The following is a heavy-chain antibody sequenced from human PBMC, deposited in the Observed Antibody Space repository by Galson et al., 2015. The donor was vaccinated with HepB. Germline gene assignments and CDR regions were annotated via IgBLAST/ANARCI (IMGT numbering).Heavy chain of an antibody. CDR1: GFIFSDFY. J-gene: IGHJ4*02. Sequence: SLRLSCAASGFIFSDFYMSWIRQAPGKGLEWVSYISGSSTDTNYADSVKGRFAVPRDNAKNSLYLQINSLRAEDTAVYYCARDIPVPGITYYFDYWGQGTLLTVSS. CDR3: ARDIPVPGITYYFDY. V-gene: IGHV3-11*06. D-gene: IGHD1-1*01. CDR2: ISGSSTDT.